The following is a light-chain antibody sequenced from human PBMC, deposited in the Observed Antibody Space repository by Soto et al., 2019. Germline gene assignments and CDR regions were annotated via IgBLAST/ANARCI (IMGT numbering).Light chain of an antibody. CDR3: MQALRTPYT. CDR2: LGS. V-gene: IGKV2-28*01. CDR1: QSLLHSNGYNY. J-gene: IGKJ2*01. Sequence: DIVMTQSPLSLPVTPGEPASISCRSSQSLLHSNGYNYLDWYLQKPGQSPQLLIYLGSNRAPWVPYRFSGSGSGTDFTLKISRVEAEDVGVYYCMQALRTPYTFGQGTKLEIK.